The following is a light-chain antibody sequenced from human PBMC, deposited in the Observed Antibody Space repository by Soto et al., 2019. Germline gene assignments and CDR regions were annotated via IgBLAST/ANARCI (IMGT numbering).Light chain of an antibody. CDR1: QSVNSN. V-gene: IGKV3-15*01. Sequence: EIVMTQSPATLSVSPGERATLSCRASQSVNSNLAWYQQKPGQAPRLLLSGASTRATGIPARFSGSGSETEFTLTISSLQSDDFGVYYCQQYNNWWTFGQGTKVEMK. CDR3: QQYNNWWT. CDR2: GAS. J-gene: IGKJ1*01.